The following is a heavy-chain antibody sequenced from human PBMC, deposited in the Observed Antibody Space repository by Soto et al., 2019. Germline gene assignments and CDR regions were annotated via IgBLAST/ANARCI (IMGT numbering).Heavy chain of an antibody. D-gene: IGHD3-22*01. CDR3: AADRRPHYYDSSGYSI. Sequence: SVKVSCKTSGFTFTSSALQWVRQARGQGLEWIGWIVVGSGNTNYAQNFQERVTFTRDMSTTTAYMELNSLISEDTAVYYCAADRRPHYYDSSGYSIWGQGTLVTVSS. CDR2: IVVGSGNT. V-gene: IGHV1-58*01. CDR1: GFTFTSSA. J-gene: IGHJ4*02.